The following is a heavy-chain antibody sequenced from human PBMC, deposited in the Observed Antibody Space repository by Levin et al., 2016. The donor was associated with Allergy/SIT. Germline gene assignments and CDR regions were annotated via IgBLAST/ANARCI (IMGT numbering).Heavy chain of an antibody. CDR2: IYRSGST. V-gene: IGHV4-4*02. CDR1: GGSITSSDW. CDR3: AIRRYYDGGFIEY. D-gene: IGHD3-16*01. Sequence: SETLSLTCDVSGGSITSSDWWTWVRQPPGKALEWIGEIYRSGSTNYNPSLKSRVTISLDKSNNQFSLRLTSVTAADTATYYCAIRRYYDGGFIEYWGQGILVAVSS. J-gene: IGHJ4*02.